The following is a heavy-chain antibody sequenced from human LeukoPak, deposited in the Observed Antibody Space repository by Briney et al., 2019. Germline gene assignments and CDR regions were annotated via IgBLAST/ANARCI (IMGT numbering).Heavy chain of an antibody. Sequence: GGSLRLSCAASGFTFSSYAMSWVRQAPGKGLEWVSAISGSGGSTYYADSVKGRFTISRDNSKNTLYLQMNSLRAEDTAAYYCAKDREIYYYDSSSYNDYWGQGTLVTVSS. V-gene: IGHV3-23*01. CDR2: ISGSGGST. CDR1: GFTFSSYA. D-gene: IGHD3-22*01. CDR3: AKDREIYYYDSSSYNDY. J-gene: IGHJ4*02.